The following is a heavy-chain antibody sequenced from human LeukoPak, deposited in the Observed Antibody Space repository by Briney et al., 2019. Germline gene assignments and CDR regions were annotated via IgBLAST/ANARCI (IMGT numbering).Heavy chain of an antibody. J-gene: IGHJ3*02. CDR3: ARRIPGYSSSWWYVLARDAFDI. D-gene: IGHD6-13*01. V-gene: IGHV4-4*07. Sequence: SETLSLTCTVSGGSISSYYWSWIRQPAGKGLEWIGRIYISGSGSTNYNPSLKSRVTISVDTSKNQFSLKLSSVTAADTAVYYCARRIPGYSSSWWYVLARDAFDIWGQGTMVTVSS. CDR2: IYISGSGST. CDR1: GGSISSYY.